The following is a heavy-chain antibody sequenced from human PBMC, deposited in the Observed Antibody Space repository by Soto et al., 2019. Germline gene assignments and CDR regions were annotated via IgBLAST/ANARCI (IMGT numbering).Heavy chain of an antibody. CDR3: ARGIAAAAYYYYSYYMYV. V-gene: IGHV1-18*01. J-gene: IGHJ6*03. D-gene: IGHD6-13*01. Sequence: ASVKVSCKASGDTFTSYCISWVRQAPGQGLEWMGWISAYNGNTNYAQKLQGRVTMTTDTSTSTAYMELRSLRSDDTAVYYCARGIAAAAYYYYSYYMYVWGKGTTVTVSS. CDR1: GDTFTSYC. CDR2: ISAYNGNT.